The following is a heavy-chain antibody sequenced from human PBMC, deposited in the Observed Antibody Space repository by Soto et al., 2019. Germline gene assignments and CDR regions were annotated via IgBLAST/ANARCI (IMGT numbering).Heavy chain of an antibody. V-gene: IGHV4-31*03. J-gene: IGHJ4*02. CDR3: ARGRSSTSPYPIGY. Sequence: QVQLQESGPGLVKPSQTLSLTCTVSGGSISSGGYYWSWIRQHPGKGLEWIGYIYYSGSSYYNPSLKSRVTISVDTSKNQCSLKLSSVTAADTAVYYCARGRSSTSPYPIGYWGQGTLVTVSS. CDR2: IYYSGSS. CDR1: GGSISSGGYY. D-gene: IGHD2-2*01.